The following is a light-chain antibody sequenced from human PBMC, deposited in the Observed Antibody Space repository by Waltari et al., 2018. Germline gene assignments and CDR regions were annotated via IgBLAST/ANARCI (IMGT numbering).Light chain of an antibody. CDR3: QQYNYWRT. CDR2: GAS. CDR1: QSVSNN. Sequence: EIVMTQSQVTLSVSPGERATRSCRASQSVSNNLAWYQQKPGQAPRLLMYGASTRATGIPARFSGSGSGTEFTLTISSLQSEDFAVYYCQQYNYWRTFGQGTKVEI. V-gene: IGKV3-15*01. J-gene: IGKJ1*01.